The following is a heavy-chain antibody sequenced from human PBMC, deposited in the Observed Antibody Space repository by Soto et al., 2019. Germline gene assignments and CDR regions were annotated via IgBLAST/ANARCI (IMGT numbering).Heavy chain of an antibody. D-gene: IGHD5-12*01. CDR1: GGSISSGDYY. J-gene: IGHJ5*02. CDR3: ARGYSGYDH. V-gene: IGHV4-30-4*01. Sequence: QVQLQESGPGLVKPSQTLSLTCTVSGGSISSGDYYWSWIRQPPGKGLEWIGYIYNPSLKSRVTISVDTSKNQFSLKLSSVTAADTAVYYCARGYSGYDHWGQGTLVTVSS.